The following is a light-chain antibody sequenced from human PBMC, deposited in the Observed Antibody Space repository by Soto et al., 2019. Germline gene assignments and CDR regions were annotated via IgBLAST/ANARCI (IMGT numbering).Light chain of an antibody. V-gene: IGLV2-14*03. CDR1: SSDVGAYNF. CDR2: DVS. Sequence: QSALTQPASVSGSPGLSITISCTGTSSDVGAYNFVSWYQQHPDKAPKLMIFDVSNRPSGVSNRFSGSRSGNTPSLTISGLQSEDEAEYYCGSYTTSSNYVFGTGTRSPS. CDR3: GSYTTSSNYV. J-gene: IGLJ1*01.